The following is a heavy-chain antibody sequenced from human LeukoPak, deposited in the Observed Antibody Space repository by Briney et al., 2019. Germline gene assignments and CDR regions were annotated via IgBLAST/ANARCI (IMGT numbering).Heavy chain of an antibody. CDR3: ARESPNDFWSGYYYYYYMDV. J-gene: IGHJ6*03. D-gene: IGHD3-3*01. Sequence: GASVKVSCKASGYTFTGYYMHWVRQAPGQGLEWMGWINPNSGGTNYAQKFQGRVTMTRDTSISTAYMELSRLRSDDTAVYYCARESPNDFWSGYYYYYYMDVWGKGTTVTVSS. CDR2: INPNSGGT. CDR1: GYTFTGYY. V-gene: IGHV1-2*02.